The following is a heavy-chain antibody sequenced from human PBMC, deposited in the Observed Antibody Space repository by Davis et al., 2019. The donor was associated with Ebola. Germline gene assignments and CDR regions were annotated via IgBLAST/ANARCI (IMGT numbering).Heavy chain of an antibody. D-gene: IGHD3-22*01. CDR2: ISSSSSTI. CDR1: GFTFSDYY. CDR3: ARDHRTYYYDSSGYYSNDAFDI. V-gene: IGHV3-11*04. Sequence: GGSLRLSCAASGFTFSDYYMSWIRQAPGKGLEWVSYISSSSSTIYYADSVKGRFTISRDNAKNSLYLQMNSLRDEDTAVYYCARDHRTYYYDSSGYYSNDAFDIWGQGTMVTVSS. J-gene: IGHJ3*02.